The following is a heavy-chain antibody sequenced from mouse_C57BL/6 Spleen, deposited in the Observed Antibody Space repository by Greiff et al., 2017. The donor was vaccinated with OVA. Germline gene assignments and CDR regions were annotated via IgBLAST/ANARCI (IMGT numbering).Heavy chain of an antibody. J-gene: IGHJ2*01. D-gene: IGHD1-1*01. Sequence: QVQLKQPGAELVMPGASVKLSCKASGYTFTSYWMHWVKQRPGQGLEWIGEIDPSDSYTNYNQKFKGKSTLTVDKSSSTAYMQLSSLTSEDSAVYYCARYGSSPYYFDYWGQGTTLTVSS. CDR2: IDPSDSYT. V-gene: IGHV1-69*01. CDR3: ARYGSSPYYFDY. CDR1: GYTFTSYW.